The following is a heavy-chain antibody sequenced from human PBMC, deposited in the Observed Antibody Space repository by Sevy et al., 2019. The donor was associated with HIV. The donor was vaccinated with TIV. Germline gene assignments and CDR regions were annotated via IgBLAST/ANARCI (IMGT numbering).Heavy chain of an antibody. CDR3: AKESSYYDSSGYPLYDS. CDR2: ISVSGGNT. V-gene: IGHV3-23*01. Sequence: GGSLRLSCAASGFTFSSYAMSWVRQAPGKGLEWVSAISVSGGNTYYADSVKGRFTISRDNSENRLYLQMNSLRAEDTVVYYCAKESSYYDSSGYPLYDSWGQGTLVTVSS. CDR1: GFTFSSYA. D-gene: IGHD3-22*01. J-gene: IGHJ4*02.